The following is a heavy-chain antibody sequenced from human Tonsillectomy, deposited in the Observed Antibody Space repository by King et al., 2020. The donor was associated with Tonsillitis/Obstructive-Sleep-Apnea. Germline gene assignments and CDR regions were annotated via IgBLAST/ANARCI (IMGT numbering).Heavy chain of an antibody. CDR2: INPSGDST. CDR3: AREESRDAFDI. CDR1: GYTFSSYY. V-gene: IGHV1-46*01. Sequence: VQLVESGAEVKKPGASVKVSCKPSGYTFSSYYMHWVRQAPGQGLEWMGIINPSGDSTSYAQKFQGRVTMTRDTSTSTVYMELSSLRSEDTAVYYCAREESRDAFDIWGQGTMVTVSS. J-gene: IGHJ3*02.